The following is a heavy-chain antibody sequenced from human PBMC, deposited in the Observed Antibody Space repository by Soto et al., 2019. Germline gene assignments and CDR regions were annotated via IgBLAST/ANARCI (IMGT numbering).Heavy chain of an antibody. CDR1: GGSISSGGYS. Sequence: SETLSLTCAVSGGSISSGGYSWSWIRQPPGKGLEWIGYIYHSGSTYYNPSLKSRVTISVDRSKNQFSLKLSSVTAADTAVYYCARVGASHSSSWGRRWFGPWGQGPLVTVSS. J-gene: IGHJ5*02. D-gene: IGHD6-13*01. CDR3: ARVGASHSSSWGRRWFGP. CDR2: IYHSGST. V-gene: IGHV4-30-2*01.